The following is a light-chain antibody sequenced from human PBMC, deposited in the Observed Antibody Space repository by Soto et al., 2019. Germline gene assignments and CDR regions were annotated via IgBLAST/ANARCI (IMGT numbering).Light chain of an antibody. V-gene: IGKV3-15*01. CDR1: QSVRSN. Sequence: EIVITQSPPTLSVSPGERATLSCRASQSVRSNLAWYQQKPGQTPRLLIYGASTRATGIPARFSGSGSGTEFTLTINSLQSEDFAVYYCQQYNNWPRTFGQGTKVDIK. J-gene: IGKJ1*01. CDR2: GAS. CDR3: QQYNNWPRT.